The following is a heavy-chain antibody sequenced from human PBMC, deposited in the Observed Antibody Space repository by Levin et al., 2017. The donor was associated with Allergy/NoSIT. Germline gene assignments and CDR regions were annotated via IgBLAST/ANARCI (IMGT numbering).Heavy chain of an antibody. V-gene: IGHV1-2*06. CDR1: GYTFTGYY. CDR2: INPNSGGT. J-gene: IGHJ4*02. Sequence: GESLKISCKASGYTFTGYYMHWVRQAPGQGLEWMGRINPNSGGTNYAQKFQGRVTMTRDTSISTAYMELSRLRSDDTAVYYCANLGYDSSGYLPDADYWGQGTLVTVSS. D-gene: IGHD3-22*01. CDR3: ANLGYDSSGYLPDADY.